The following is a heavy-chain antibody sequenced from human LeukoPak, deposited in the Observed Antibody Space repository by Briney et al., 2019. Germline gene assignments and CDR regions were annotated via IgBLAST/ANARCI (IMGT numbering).Heavy chain of an antibody. Sequence: ASVKVSCKASGYTFTGYYMHWVRQAPGQGLEWMGWINPNSGGTNYAQKFQGRVTMTRDTSISTAYMELSRLRSDVTAVYYCARDKASFRELIAAFDIWGQGTMVTVSS. CDR3: ARDKASFRELIAAFDI. CDR1: GYTFTGYY. J-gene: IGHJ3*02. CDR2: INPNSGGT. V-gene: IGHV1-2*02. D-gene: IGHD1-26*01.